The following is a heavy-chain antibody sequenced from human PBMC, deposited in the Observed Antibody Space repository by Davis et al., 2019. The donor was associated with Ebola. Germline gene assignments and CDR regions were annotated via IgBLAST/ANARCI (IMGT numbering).Heavy chain of an antibody. Sequence: AASVKVSCKASGGTFSSYTISWVRQAPGQGLEWMGRIIPILGIANYAQKFQGRVTITADESTSTAYMELSSLRPEDTAVYYCARGITMVRGVYWFDPWGQGTLVTVSS. D-gene: IGHD3-10*01. J-gene: IGHJ5*02. CDR1: GGTFSSYT. CDR3: ARGITMVRGVYWFDP. V-gene: IGHV1-69*02. CDR2: IIPILGIA.